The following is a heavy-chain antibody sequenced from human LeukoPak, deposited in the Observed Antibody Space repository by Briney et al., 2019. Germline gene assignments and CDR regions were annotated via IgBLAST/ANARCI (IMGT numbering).Heavy chain of an antibody. D-gene: IGHD6-6*01. CDR3: ARGDSTAARPGYYYYYMDV. CDR1: GYTFTSYG. Sequence: GASVKVSCKASGYTFTSYGISWVGQAPGQGLEWMGWIRAYNGNTNYAQKLQGRVTMTTDTSTSTAYMELRSLRSDDTAVYYCARGDSTAARPGYYYYYMDVWGKGTTVTVSS. V-gene: IGHV1-18*01. J-gene: IGHJ6*03. CDR2: IRAYNGNT.